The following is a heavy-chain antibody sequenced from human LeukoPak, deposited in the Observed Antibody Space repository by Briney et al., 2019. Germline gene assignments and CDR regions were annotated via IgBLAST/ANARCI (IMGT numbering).Heavy chain of an antibody. CDR2: ISSSSSYI. D-gene: IGHD1-26*01. CDR1: GFTFSSYS. V-gene: IGHV3-21*04. CDR3: ARDKEGATEY. J-gene: IGHJ4*02. Sequence: TGGSLRLSCAAPGFTFSSYSMNWVRQAPGKGLEWVSSISSSSSYIYYADSVKGRFTISRDNAKNSLYLQMNSLRAEDTAVYYCARDKEGATEYWVQGTLVTVCS.